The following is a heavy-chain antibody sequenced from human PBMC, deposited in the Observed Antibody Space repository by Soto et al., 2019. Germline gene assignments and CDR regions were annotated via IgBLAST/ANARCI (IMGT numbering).Heavy chain of an antibody. CDR2: IYWDDDK. J-gene: IGHJ4*02. Sequence: QITLNESGPTVVRPTETLTLTCRFSGFSLTTSGVGVGWIRQSPGNAPDWLALIYWDDDKRYSAALKSRLTSTKDSSKNKVVLTVSDLDPTDTATYYCAHRVLRTVFGLVTTTAIYFDFWGQGTPVAVSS. CDR1: GFSLTTSGVG. CDR3: AHRVLRTVFGLVTTTAIYFDF. V-gene: IGHV2-5*02. D-gene: IGHD3-3*01.